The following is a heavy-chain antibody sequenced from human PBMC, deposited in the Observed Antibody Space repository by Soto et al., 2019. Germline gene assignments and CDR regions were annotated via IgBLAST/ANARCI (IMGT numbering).Heavy chain of an antibody. V-gene: IGHV4-30-2*01. Sequence: ASETLSLTCAVSGGSISSGGYSWSWIRHPPGKGLEWIGYIYHSGSTYYNPSLKSRVTISVDRSKNQFSLKLSPVTAADTAVYYCARLIERNWLDPWGQGTLVTVSS. CDR1: GGSISSGGYS. CDR3: ARLIERNWLDP. CDR2: IYHSGST. J-gene: IGHJ5*02. D-gene: IGHD1-1*01.